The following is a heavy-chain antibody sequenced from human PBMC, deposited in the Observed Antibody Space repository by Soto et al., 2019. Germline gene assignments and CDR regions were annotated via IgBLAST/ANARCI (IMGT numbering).Heavy chain of an antibody. CDR1: GFTFTNYA. CDR3: AREYNWNYEGYYHGMDV. J-gene: IGHJ6*02. Sequence: QVQLVESGGGVVQPGRSLRLSCAASGFTFTNYAIHWVRQAPGKGLEWVAVVVYDGGSKFYADSAKGRFAISRDNSRNTVDLQMNSLRGDDTAVYYCAREYNWNYEGYYHGMDVWGQGTTVTVSS. V-gene: IGHV3-30*09. CDR2: VVYDGGSK. D-gene: IGHD1-7*01.